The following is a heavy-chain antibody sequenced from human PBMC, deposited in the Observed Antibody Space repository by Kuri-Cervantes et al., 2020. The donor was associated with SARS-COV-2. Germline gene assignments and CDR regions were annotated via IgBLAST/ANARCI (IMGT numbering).Heavy chain of an antibody. Sequence: SETLSLTCTVSGGSISSYYWSWIRQPPGQGLEWLGYIYYSGSTKYNPSLESRVAISLDTSRNQFSLKLSSVTAADSAVYYCVRSGYYSRGVTYYYMDVWDKGTTVTVSS. CDR1: GGSISSYY. CDR2: IYYSGST. CDR3: VRSGYYSRGVTYYYMDV. D-gene: IGHD3-22*01. J-gene: IGHJ6*03. V-gene: IGHV4-59*12.